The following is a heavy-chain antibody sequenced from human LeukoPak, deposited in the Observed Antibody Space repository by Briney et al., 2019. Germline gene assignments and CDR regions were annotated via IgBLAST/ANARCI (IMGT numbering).Heavy chain of an antibody. CDR1: GGSISSSSYY. J-gene: IGHJ5*02. CDR3: ARAYSSSWYFNWFDP. D-gene: IGHD6-13*01. V-gene: IGHV4-39*07. CDR2: LYYSGST. Sequence: SETLSLTCTVSGGSISSSSYYWGWIRQPPGKGLEWIGSLYYSGSTYYNPSLKSRVTISVDTSKNQFSLKLSSVTAADTAVYYCARAYSSSWYFNWFDPWGQGTLVTVSS.